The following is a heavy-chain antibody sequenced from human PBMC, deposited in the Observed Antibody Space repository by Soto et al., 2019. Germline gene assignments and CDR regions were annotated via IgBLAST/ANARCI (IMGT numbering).Heavy chain of an antibody. J-gene: IGHJ3*02. CDR2: IGGGDGST. D-gene: IGHD6-13*01. CDR1: GFTFINYA. Sequence: EVQLLESGGGLVQPGGSLRLSCAASGFTFINYAMSWVRQAPGKGLEWVSTIGGGDGSTYYAYSVKGRFTISRDNANSALYLQMNSLRVGDTAIYYFPKGILVKPPGTRTFDIWGQGTMVIVSS. V-gene: IGHV3-23*01. CDR3: PKGILVKPPGTRTFDI.